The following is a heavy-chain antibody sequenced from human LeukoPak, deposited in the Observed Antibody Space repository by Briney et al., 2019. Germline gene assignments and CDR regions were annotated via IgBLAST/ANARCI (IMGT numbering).Heavy chain of an antibody. D-gene: IGHD3-10*01. V-gene: IGHV4-59*08. CDR3: ARHVLLWLGEHNI. CDR1: GGSVSSDY. Sequence: SETLSLTCTVSGGSVSSDYWSWIRQPPGEGLEWIGYMHSNGNSAYNPSLSSRVTVSLDTSKNQFSLRLESVTAADTALYYCARHVLLWLGEHNIWGRGTMVAVSS. J-gene: IGHJ3*02. CDR2: MHSNGNS.